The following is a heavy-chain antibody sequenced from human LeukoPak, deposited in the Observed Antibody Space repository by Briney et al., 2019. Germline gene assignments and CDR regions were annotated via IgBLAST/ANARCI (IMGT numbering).Heavy chain of an antibody. CDR2: INSDGSST. CDR1: GFTFSSYW. Sequence: GGPLRLSCAASGFTFSSYWMHWVRQAPGKGLAWVSRINSDGSSTSYADSVKGRFTISRDNAKNTLYLQMNSLRAEDTAVYYCARDLGRGSYSLYYFDYWGQGTLVTVSS. V-gene: IGHV3-74*01. J-gene: IGHJ4*02. CDR3: ARDLGRGSYSLYYFDY. D-gene: IGHD3-16*01.